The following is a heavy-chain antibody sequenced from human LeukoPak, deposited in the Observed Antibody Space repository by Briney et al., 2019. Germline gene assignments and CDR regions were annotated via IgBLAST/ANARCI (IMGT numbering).Heavy chain of an antibody. CDR1: GYTLTELF. CDR2: FDPEDGET. D-gene: IGHD1-26*01. Sequence: ASVKVSCKVSGYTLTELFMHGVRQAPGKGREWMGGFDPEDGETIYAQKFQGRVTMTEDTSTDTAYMELSSLRSEDTAVYYGATASNKWELLHAFDIWGQGTMITVSS. J-gene: IGHJ3*02. V-gene: IGHV1-24*01. CDR3: ATASNKWELLHAFDI.